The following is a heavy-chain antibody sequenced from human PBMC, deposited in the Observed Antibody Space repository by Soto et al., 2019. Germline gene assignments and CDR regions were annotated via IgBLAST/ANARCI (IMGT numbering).Heavy chain of an antibody. V-gene: IGHV1-69*02. J-gene: IGHJ4*02. Sequence: QVQLVQSGAEVKKPGSSVRVSCKASGDTFTFYSINWVRQAPGLGLEWMGRINPILSMSNYAQRFQGRVTMTADKSTSTAYREVSSLRSEDTAMYYCASSYGSGYRAFDYWGQGALVTVSS. CDR3: ASSYGSGYRAFDY. CDR2: INPILSMS. CDR1: GDTFTFYS. D-gene: IGHD3-10*01.